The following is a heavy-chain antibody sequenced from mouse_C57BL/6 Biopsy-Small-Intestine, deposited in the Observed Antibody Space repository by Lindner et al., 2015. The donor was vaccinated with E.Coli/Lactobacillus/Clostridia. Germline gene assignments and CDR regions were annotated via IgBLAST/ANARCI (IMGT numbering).Heavy chain of an antibody. CDR2: ISSGSDTI. CDR3: ASARGDGSFAY. V-gene: IGHV5-17*01. D-gene: IGHD2-3*01. J-gene: IGHJ3*01. Sequence: VQLQESGGGLVKPGGSLRLSCAASGFTFSDYGMHWVRQAPEKGLEWVAYISSGSDTIYYADTVKGRFTISRDNAKNTLFLQMTSLRSEDTAMYYCASARGDGSFAYWGQGTLVTVSA. CDR1: GFTFSDYG.